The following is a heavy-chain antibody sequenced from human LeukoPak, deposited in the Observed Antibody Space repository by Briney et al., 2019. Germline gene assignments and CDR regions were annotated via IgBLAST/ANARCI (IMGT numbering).Heavy chain of an antibody. D-gene: IGHD3-22*01. CDR1: GGSISSSSYY. CDR2: IYYSGST. Sequence: PSETLSLTCTVSGGSISSSSYYWGWIRQPPGKGLEWIGSIYYSGSTYYNPSLESRVTISLDTSKNQFSLKLSSVTAADTAVYYCARVTYHYDSSGYYYLQSGAFDIWGQGTMVTVSS. J-gene: IGHJ3*02. V-gene: IGHV4-39*07. CDR3: ARVTYHYDSSGYYYLQSGAFDI.